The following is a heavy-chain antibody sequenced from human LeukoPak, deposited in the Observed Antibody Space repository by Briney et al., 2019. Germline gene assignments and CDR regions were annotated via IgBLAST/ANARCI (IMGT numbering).Heavy chain of an antibody. V-gene: IGHV1-46*01. CDR2: INPSGGTT. J-gene: IGHJ3*02. Sequence: VASVKVSCEASGGTFSSYAISWVRQAPGQGLEWMGLINPSGGTTNYAQKFQGRVILARDTSTSTVYMELSSLRSEDTAVYYCARVTPSHYGFDIWGQGTRVIASS. CDR3: ARVTPSHYGFDI. CDR1: GGTFSSYA. D-gene: IGHD4-11*01.